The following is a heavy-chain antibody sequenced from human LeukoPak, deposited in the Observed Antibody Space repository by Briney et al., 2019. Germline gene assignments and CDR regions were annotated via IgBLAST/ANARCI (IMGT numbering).Heavy chain of an antibody. CDR3: ARVAGSGSRKYYYGMDV. V-gene: IGHV3-21*01. CDR2: ISSNSSYI. J-gene: IGHJ6*02. Sequence: GGSLRLSCAASGFTFSSYSMNWVRQAPGKGLEWVSSISSNSSYIYYADSVKGRFTISRDNAKNSLYLQMNSLRAEDTAVYYCARVAGSGSRKYYYGMDVWGQGTTVTVSS. CDR1: GFTFSSYS. D-gene: IGHD3-10*01.